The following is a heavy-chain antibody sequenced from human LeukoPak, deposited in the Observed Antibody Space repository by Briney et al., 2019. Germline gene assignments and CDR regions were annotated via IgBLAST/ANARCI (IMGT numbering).Heavy chain of an antibody. Sequence: PGRSLRLSCAASGFTFSSYAMHWVRQAPGKGLEWVAVISYDGSNKYYADSVKGRLTISRDNSKNTLYLQMNSLRAEDTAVYYCARDEEGYSSSWYNYYYYYGMDVWGQGTTVTVSS. J-gene: IGHJ6*02. CDR1: GFTFSSYA. CDR2: ISYDGSNK. CDR3: ARDEEGYSSSWYNYYYYYGMDV. V-gene: IGHV3-30*04. D-gene: IGHD6-13*01.